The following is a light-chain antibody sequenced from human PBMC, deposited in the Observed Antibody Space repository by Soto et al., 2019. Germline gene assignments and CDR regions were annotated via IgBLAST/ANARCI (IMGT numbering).Light chain of an antibody. J-gene: IGKJ1*01. CDR1: QTMYIN. Sequence: RGMTQSPASLSLSPGERAALSCRAGQTMYINVAWYQQRPGQAPRLLIYRASTRATGVPARFSGSGSGTEFTLTISGLQSEDFALYYCQQYQNLWTFGQGTKVDI. CDR3: QQYQNLWT. V-gene: IGKV3-15*01. CDR2: RAS.